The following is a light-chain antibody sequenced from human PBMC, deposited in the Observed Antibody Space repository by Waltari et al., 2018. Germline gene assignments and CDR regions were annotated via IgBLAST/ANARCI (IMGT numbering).Light chain of an antibody. Sequence: EIVMTQSPATLSVSPGERATLSCRASQSVSSNLAWYQQKPGQAPRLLIYGASTRATGIPARFSGSVSVTEFTLTISSLQSEDFAVYYCQQYNNWPSITFGQGTRLEIK. V-gene: IGKV3-15*01. CDR2: GAS. CDR1: QSVSSN. J-gene: IGKJ5*01. CDR3: QQYNNWPSIT.